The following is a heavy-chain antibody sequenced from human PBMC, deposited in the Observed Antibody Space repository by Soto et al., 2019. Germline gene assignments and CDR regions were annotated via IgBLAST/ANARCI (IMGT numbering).Heavy chain of an antibody. CDR2: VTADGGT. V-gene: IGHV3-23*01. D-gene: IGHD2-15*01. CDR1: GFTVRSHA. CDR3: APHVSCSGGSCQYDAFAI. Sequence: EVQVLESGGGLVQPGGSLRLSCEGSGFTVRSHAMTWIRQAPEKGPEWVSTVTADGGTYYSDSVKGRFAMSRDTSENTLYLQMNSLGAEDTAAYYCAPHVSCSGGSCQYDAFAIRGQGTMVTVSS. J-gene: IGHJ3*02.